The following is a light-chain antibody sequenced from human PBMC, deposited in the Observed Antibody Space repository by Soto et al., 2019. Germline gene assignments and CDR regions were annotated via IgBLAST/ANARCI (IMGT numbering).Light chain of an antibody. CDR3: QQYGSSPPIT. Sequence: EIVLTQSPGTLSLSPGDRATLSCRASQSVSSSYLAWYQQKPGQAPRLLIYGASSRATGIPDRFSGSGSGTDFTLTISGLEPEDSAVYYCQQYGSSPPITFGQGTRLEIK. CDR2: GAS. J-gene: IGKJ5*01. CDR1: QSVSSSY. V-gene: IGKV3-20*01.